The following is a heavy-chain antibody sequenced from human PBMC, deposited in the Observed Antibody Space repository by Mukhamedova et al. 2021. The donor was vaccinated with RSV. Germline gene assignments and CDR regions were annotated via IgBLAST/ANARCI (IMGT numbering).Heavy chain of an antibody. CDR3: AKARWGSGGSGWFDP. V-gene: IGHV3-23*01. D-gene: IGHD3-10*01. CDR2: LSGSSGI. Sequence: ALSGSSGINAEYMGGRFTISRDNSKNTLYLQMNSLRAEDTAVYYCAKARWGSGGSGWFDPWGQGTLVTVSS. J-gene: IGHJ5*02.